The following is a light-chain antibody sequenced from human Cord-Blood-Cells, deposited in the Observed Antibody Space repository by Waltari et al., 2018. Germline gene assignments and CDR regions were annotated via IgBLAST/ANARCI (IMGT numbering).Light chain of an antibody. J-gene: IGLJ3*02. CDR3: CSYAGSSTWV. CDR1: SSDVGGYNL. Sequence: QSALTQPASVSGSPGQSITISCTGTSSDVGGYNLVSWYQQHPGKAPTLMIYGVSKRPSGVSNRFSGSKSGNTASLTSSGLQAEDEADYYCCSYAGSSTWVFGGGTKLTVL. CDR2: GVS. V-gene: IGLV2-23*02.